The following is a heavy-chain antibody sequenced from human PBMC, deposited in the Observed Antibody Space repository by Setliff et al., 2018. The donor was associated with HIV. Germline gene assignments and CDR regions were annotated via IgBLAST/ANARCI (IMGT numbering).Heavy chain of an antibody. CDR3: ATHRVGQRPWLSDF. CDR2: ISSSGTTI. CDR1: GFTFSNYE. Sequence: GGSLRLSCAASGFTFSNYEVNWVRQAPGKGLEWVSYISSSGTTIYYADSVKGRFTISRDNAKNALYLQMNSLRAEDTAVYYCATHRVGQRPWLSDFWGQGTLVTVSS. D-gene: IGHD5-12*01. J-gene: IGHJ4*02. V-gene: IGHV3-48*03.